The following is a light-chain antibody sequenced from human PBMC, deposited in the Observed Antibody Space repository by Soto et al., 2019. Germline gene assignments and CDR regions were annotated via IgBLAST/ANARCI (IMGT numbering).Light chain of an antibody. Sequence: EIVMTQSPATLSVSPGEXAXXSFRASQSVGSSSLVWYQQKPGQAPMLVIFDISNRATGIPDTFSGRGSGTDCTLTISRLEPEDFAVYCCQLYSRSARPITFGQGTRLEIK. V-gene: IGKV3-20*01. CDR1: QSVGSSS. CDR3: QLYSRSARPIT. J-gene: IGKJ5*01. CDR2: DIS.